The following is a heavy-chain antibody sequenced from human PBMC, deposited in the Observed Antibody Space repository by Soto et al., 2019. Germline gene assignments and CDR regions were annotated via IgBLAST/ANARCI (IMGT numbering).Heavy chain of an antibody. CDR3: AVPTGIEVTGPDY. CDR2: IGGSGGDT. J-gene: IGHJ4*02. CDR1: GFIFSNYA. V-gene: IGHV3-23*01. Sequence: GGSLRLSCKASGFIFSNYAMSWVRQAPGKGLQWVSAIGGSGGDTYYADSVKGRFTISRDNSRDTLHLQMSSLRADDTAIYYCAVPTGIEVTGPDYWDQGTLVTVSS. D-gene: IGHD6-19*01.